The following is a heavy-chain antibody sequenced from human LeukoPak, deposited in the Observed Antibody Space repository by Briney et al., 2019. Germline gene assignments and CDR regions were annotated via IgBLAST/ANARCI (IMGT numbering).Heavy chain of an antibody. D-gene: IGHD5-24*01. Sequence: SVKVSCKASGGTFSSYAISWVRQAPGQGLEWMGGIIPIFGTANYAQKFQGRVTITADESTSPAYMELSSLRSEDTAVYYCASDLERDGYNMPETPWGQGTLVTVSS. CDR3: ASDLERDGYNMPETP. CDR1: GGTFSSYA. J-gene: IGHJ5*02. V-gene: IGHV1-69*13. CDR2: IIPIFGTA.